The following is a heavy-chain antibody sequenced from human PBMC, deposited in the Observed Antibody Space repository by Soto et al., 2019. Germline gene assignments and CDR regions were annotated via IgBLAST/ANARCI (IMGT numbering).Heavy chain of an antibody. J-gene: IGHJ4*02. D-gene: IGHD5-18*01. CDR2: ISGSGSNT. CDR1: GFIFSSYA. V-gene: IGHV3-23*01. CDR3: AKPTSVVETAPFDH. Sequence: HPGGSLRLSCAASGFIFSSYAMSWVRQAPGQGLEWVSSISGSGSNTYYADSVKGRFTISRDNSKGTLYVQMNTLRPEDTAVYYCAKPTSVVETAPFDHWGQGTLVTVSS.